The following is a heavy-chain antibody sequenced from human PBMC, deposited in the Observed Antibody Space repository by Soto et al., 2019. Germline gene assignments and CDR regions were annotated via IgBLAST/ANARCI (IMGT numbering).Heavy chain of an antibody. V-gene: IGHV1-18*01. J-gene: IGHJ6*02. Sequence: QVQLVQSGAEVKKPGASVTVSCKASGYTFTNYGFSWVRQAPGQGLEWMGWINGYNGNTKYAEKFQNRVTMTTDTSTNSAEMELRSLRSDDTAVYYCAREGQAPYYYYGMDGWGQGTAVTVSS. CDR2: INGYNGNT. CDR3: AREGQAPYYYYGMDG. CDR1: GYTFTNYG.